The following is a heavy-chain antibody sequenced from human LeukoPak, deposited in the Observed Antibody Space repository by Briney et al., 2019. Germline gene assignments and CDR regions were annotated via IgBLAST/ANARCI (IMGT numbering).Heavy chain of an antibody. Sequence: GRSLRLSCAASGFTFSSYGMHWVRQAPGKGLEWVAVISYDGSNKYYADSVKGRFTISRDNSKNTLYLQMNSLRAEDTAVYYCAKDLRRFRELRAPEYFQHWGQGTLVTVSS. CDR3: AKDLRRFRELRAPEYFQH. CDR2: ISYDGSNK. CDR1: GFTFSSYG. V-gene: IGHV3-30*18. J-gene: IGHJ1*01. D-gene: IGHD3-10*01.